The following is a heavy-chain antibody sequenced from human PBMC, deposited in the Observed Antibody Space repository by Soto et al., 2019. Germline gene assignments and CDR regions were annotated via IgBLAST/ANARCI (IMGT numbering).Heavy chain of an antibody. CDR1: GFPFSSKS. CDR2: ISSSSSTI. V-gene: IGHV3-48*02. D-gene: IGHD2-2*01. J-gene: IGHJ6*02. CDR3: ARGSIVVVPAAMLGRYYYYYGMDV. Sequence: RPLKRSCVDFGFPFSSKSKNWARQAPGKGLEWVSYISSSSSTIYYADSVKGRFTISRDNAKNSLYLQMNSLRDEDTAVYYCARGSIVVVPAAMLGRYYYYYGMDVWGQGTTVTVSS.